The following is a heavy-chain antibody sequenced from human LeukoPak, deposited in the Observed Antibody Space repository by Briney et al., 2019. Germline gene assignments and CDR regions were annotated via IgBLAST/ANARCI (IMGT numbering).Heavy chain of an antibody. CDR1: GFTFSSYA. CDR3: AADEGVSSSWYYFDY. J-gene: IGHJ4*02. D-gene: IGHD6-13*01. V-gene: IGHV3-23*01. CDR2: ISGSGGST. Sequence: GGSLRLSCAASGFTFSSYAMSWVRQAPGKGLEWVSAISGSGGSTYYADSVKGRFTISRDNSKNTLYLQMNSLRAEDTAVYYCAADEGVSSSWYYFDYWGQGTLVTVSS.